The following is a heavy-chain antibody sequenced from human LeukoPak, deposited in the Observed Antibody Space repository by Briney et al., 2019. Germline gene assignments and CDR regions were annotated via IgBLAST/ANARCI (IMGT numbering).Heavy chain of an antibody. J-gene: IGHJ4*02. CDR1: GDSVSSNGAS. V-gene: IGHV6-1*01. D-gene: IGHD3-3*01. CDR2: TYYRSQQWHS. CDR3: GRETDFGVVTN. Sequence: SQTLSLTCAISGDSVSSNGASWDWIRQSPSRGLEWLGRTYYRSQQWHSDYAPSVKGRITLNPDTSKNQFSLQLNSVTPEDTALYYCGRETDFGVVTNWGQGTLVTVSS.